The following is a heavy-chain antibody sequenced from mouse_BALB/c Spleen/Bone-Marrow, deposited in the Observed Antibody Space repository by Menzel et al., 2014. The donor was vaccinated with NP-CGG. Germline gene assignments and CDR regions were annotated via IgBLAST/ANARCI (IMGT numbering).Heavy chain of an antibody. CDR3: ARSGGNYDYFDY. CDR2: ISYSGST. Sequence: EVKLMESGPSLVKPSQTLSLTCSVTGDSITSGYWNWIRKFPGNKLEYMGYISYSGSTYYNPSLKSRMSITRDTSKNQYYLQLNSVTTEDTATYYCARSGGNYDYFDYWGQGTTLTFSS. D-gene: IGHD2-1*01. J-gene: IGHJ2*01. V-gene: IGHV3-8*02. CDR1: GDSITSGY.